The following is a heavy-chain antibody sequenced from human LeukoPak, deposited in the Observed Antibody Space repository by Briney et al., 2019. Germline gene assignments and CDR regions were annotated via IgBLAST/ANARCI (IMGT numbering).Heavy chain of an antibody. J-gene: IGHJ4*02. CDR3: ARGYSYGNTVGY. CDR1: GYTFTSYG. CDR2: IIPIFGTA. V-gene: IGHV1-69*13. Sequence: GASVKVSCKASGYTFTSYGISWVRQAPGQGLEWMGGIIPIFGTANYAQKFQGRVTITADESTSTAYMELSSLRSEDTAVYYCARGYSYGNTVGYWGQGTLVTVSS. D-gene: IGHD5-18*01.